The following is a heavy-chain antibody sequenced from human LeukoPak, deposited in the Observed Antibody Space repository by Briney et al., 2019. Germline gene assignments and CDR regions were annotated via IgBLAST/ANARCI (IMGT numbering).Heavy chain of an antibody. D-gene: IGHD3-22*01. J-gene: IGHJ3*02. V-gene: IGHV1-69*06. CDR3: ARDEGRGYYDSSGYYSFFDI. Sequence: SVKVSCKVSGYTLTELSMHWVRQAPGQGLEWMGGIIPIFGTANYAQKFQGRVTITADKSTSTAYMELSSLRSEDTAVYCCARDEGRGYYDSSGYYSFFDIWGQGTMVTVSS. CDR1: GYTLTELS. CDR2: IIPIFGTA.